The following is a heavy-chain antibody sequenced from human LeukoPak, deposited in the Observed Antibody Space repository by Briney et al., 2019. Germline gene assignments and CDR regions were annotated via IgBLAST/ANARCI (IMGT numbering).Heavy chain of an antibody. Sequence: ASVKVSCKASGYTFTDYSMHWVRQAPGQGLEWMGWINPNSGSTNYPQKFQGRVTMTRDTSVNTAYMELNRLTSDDTAVYYCERGGELNGDYFPPYTCFDPWGQGALVTVSS. J-gene: IGHJ5*02. V-gene: IGHV1-2*02. CDR1: GYTFTDYS. D-gene: IGHD4-17*01. CDR3: ERGGELNGDYFPPYTCFDP. CDR2: INPNSGST.